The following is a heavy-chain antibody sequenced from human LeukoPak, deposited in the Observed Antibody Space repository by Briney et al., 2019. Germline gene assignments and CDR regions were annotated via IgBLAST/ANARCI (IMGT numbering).Heavy chain of an antibody. CDR1: GYTFTSYD. CDR2: MNHNSGNT. J-gene: IGHJ6*03. D-gene: IGHD2-2*01. V-gene: IGHV1-8*03. Sequence: ASVKVSCKASGYTFTSYDINWVRQATGQWLEWMGWMNHNSGNTGYAQKFQGRVTITRNTSISTAYMELSSLRSEDTAVYYCARVGSSTSYYYYMDVWGKGTTVTVSS. CDR3: ARVGSSTSYYYYMDV.